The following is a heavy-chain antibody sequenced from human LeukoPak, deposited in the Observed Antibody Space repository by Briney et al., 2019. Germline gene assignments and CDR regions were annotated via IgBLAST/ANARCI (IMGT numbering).Heavy chain of an antibody. CDR3: AKQGYYYDSSGYRDAFDI. Sequence: PGGSLRLSCAASGFTFSSYAMSWVRQAPGKGLEWVSAIRGSGGNTYYADSVKGRFTISRDNSKNTLYLQMNSLRAEDTAVYYCAKQGYYYDSSGYRDAFDIWGEGTMVTVSS. D-gene: IGHD3-22*01. CDR2: IRGSGGNT. J-gene: IGHJ3*02. CDR1: GFTFSSYA. V-gene: IGHV3-23*01.